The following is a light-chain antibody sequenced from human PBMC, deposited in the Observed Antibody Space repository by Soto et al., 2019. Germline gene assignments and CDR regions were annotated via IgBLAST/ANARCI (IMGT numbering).Light chain of an antibody. CDR3: QQYGSSPRT. CDR2: DLS. Sequence: EIVLTQSPATLSLSPGERATLSCRASQSVSSYLAWYQQKPGQAPRLLIYDLSRRTTGIPDRFSASGSGTDLTLTISRLEPEDFAVYYCQQYGSSPRTFGQGTKLEI. J-gene: IGKJ2*02. V-gene: IGKV3-20*01. CDR1: QSVSSY.